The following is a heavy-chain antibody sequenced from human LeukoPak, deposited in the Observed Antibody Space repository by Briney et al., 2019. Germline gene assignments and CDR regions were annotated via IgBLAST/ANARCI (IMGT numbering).Heavy chain of an antibody. D-gene: IGHD3-10*01. CDR3: ARGPYGP. J-gene: IGHJ5*02. CDR1: GGSFSGYY. V-gene: IGHV4-34*01. Sequence: PSETLSLTCAVYGGSFSGYYWSWIRNPPGKGLEWIGEINHSGSTNYNPSLKSRVTISVDTSKNQFSLKLSSVTAADTAVYYCARGPYGPWGQGTLVTVSS. CDR2: INHSGST.